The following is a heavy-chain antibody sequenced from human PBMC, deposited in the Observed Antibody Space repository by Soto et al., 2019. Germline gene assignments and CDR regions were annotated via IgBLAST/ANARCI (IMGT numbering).Heavy chain of an antibody. Sequence: EVQLVESGGGLVQPGRSLRLSCAASGFTFDDYAMHWVRQAPGKGLEWVSGISWNSGSIGYADSVKGRFTISRDNAKNSLYLQMNSLRAEATALYYCAKGIYYYGSGLDAFDIWGQGTMVTVSS. CDR3: AKGIYYYGSGLDAFDI. CDR2: ISWNSGSI. V-gene: IGHV3-9*01. CDR1: GFTFDDYA. D-gene: IGHD3-10*01. J-gene: IGHJ3*02.